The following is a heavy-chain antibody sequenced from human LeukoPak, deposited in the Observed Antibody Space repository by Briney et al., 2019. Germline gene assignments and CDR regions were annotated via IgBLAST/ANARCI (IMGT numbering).Heavy chain of an antibody. Sequence: GGSLRLSCAVSGFTFSDHYMDWVRQAPGKGLEWVGRSRNRAKSYTTDYAASVKGRFTISRDDSKSTLYLQMNSLETEDTAVYYCTRQETPFDDWGQGTLVTVSS. CDR2: SRNRAKSYTT. J-gene: IGHJ4*02. V-gene: IGHV3-72*01. CDR1: GFTFSDHY. CDR3: TRQETPFDD.